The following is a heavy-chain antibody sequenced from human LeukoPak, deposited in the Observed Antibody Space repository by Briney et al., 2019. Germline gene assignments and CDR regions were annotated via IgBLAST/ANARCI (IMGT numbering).Heavy chain of an antibody. CDR2: ISAYNGNT. Sequence: ASVKVSCKASGYTFTSYGISWVRQAPGQGLEWKGWISAYNGNTNYAQKLQGRVTMTTDTSTSTAYMELRSLRSDDTAVYYCARDLYTYYYDSSGYPPHNPFDYWGQGTLVTVSS. CDR1: GYTFTSYG. D-gene: IGHD3-22*01. CDR3: ARDLYTYYYDSSGYPPHNPFDY. V-gene: IGHV1-18*01. J-gene: IGHJ4*02.